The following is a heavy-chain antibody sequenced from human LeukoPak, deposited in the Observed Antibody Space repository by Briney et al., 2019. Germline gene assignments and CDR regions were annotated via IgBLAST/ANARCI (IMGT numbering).Heavy chain of an antibody. CDR2: IPGSGGST. CDR1: GFTFSSYA. D-gene: IGHD3-16*02. V-gene: IGHV3-23*01. CDR3: AKDSDYVWGSYRNPFDY. J-gene: IGHJ4*02. Sequence: PGGSLRLSCAASGFTFSSYAMNWVRQAPGKGLEWVSGIPGSGGSTNYADSVKGRFTISRDNSKNTLYLQMNSLRAEDTAVYYCAKDSDYVWGSYRNPFDYWGQGTLVTVSS.